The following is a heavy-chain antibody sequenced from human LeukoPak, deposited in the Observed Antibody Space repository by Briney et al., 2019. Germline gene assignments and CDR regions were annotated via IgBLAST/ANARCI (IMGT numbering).Heavy chain of an antibody. CDR1: GGSVSSGSYY. Sequence: SETLSLTCSVSGGSVSSGSYYWSWNRQPPGKGLEWIGYIYYSGSTNYNPSLKSRVTISVDTSKNQFSLKLSSATAADTALYYCARVEHNAFDIWGQGTMVTVSS. CDR3: ARVEHNAFDI. CDR2: IYYSGST. D-gene: IGHD1-26*01. J-gene: IGHJ3*02. V-gene: IGHV4-61*01.